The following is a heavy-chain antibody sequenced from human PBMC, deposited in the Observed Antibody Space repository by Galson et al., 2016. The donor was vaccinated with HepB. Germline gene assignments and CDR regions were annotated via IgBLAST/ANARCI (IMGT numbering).Heavy chain of an antibody. CDR3: VRTYCSTTRCYPDAFDI. D-gene: IGHD2-2*01. Sequence: ASVKVSCKASGYTFTYYFMHWVRQAPGQGLEWLGRINPSSGDTKYAQKFQGRVTVSRDTSTSTAYMELSRLRSDDTAVYYCVRTYCSTTRCYPDAFDIWGQGTTVTVS. V-gene: IGHV1-2*06. CDR1: GYTFTYYF. CDR2: INPSSGDT. J-gene: IGHJ3*02.